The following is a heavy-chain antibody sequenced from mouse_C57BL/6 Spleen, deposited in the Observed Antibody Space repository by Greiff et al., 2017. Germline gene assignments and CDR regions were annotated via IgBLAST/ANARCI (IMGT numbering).Heavy chain of an antibody. CDR2: IYPGDGDT. J-gene: IGHJ2*01. Sequence: LVESGAELVKPGASVKISCKASGYAFSSYWMNWVKQRPGKGLEWIGQIYPGDGDTNYNGKFKGKATLTADKSSSTAYMQLSSLTSEDSAVYFCARRGYYGSSYKDYWGQGTTLTVSS. D-gene: IGHD1-1*01. CDR3: ARRGYYGSSYKDY. V-gene: IGHV1-80*01. CDR1: GYAFSSYW.